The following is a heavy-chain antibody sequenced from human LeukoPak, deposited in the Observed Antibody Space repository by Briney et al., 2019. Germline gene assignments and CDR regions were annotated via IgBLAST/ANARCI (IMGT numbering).Heavy chain of an antibody. CDR3: ASVDLHATGAWVDY. D-gene: IGHD5-12*01. Sequence: PGGSLRLSCAASGFTFSRYTMNWVRQAPGKGLEWVSSITNSGTYIYYADSVKGRFTTSRDNAKNSLYLQMYSLRAEDTAVYYCASVDLHATGAWVDYWGQGTLVTVSS. CDR1: GFTFSRYT. V-gene: IGHV3-21*01. J-gene: IGHJ4*02. CDR2: ITNSGTYI.